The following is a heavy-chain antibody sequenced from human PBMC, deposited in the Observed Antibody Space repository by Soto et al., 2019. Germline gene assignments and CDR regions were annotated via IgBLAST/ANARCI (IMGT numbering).Heavy chain of an antibody. V-gene: IGHV4-59*11. J-gene: IGHJ4*02. CDR3: NKDTNAYNFYY. D-gene: IGHD2-8*01. CDR2: ISYTGST. CDR1: GVSISNHH. Sequence: PSETLSLTCKVSGVSISNHHWSWIRQPPGKGLEWIGFISYTGSTNYNPSLNSRVTISVDTSKNQFSLKLTSVTAADTAVYYCNKDTNAYNFYYWGQGTLVTVSS.